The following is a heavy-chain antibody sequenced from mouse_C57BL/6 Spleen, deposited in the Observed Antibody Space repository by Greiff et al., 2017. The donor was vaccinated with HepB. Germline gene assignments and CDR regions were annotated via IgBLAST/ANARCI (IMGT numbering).Heavy chain of an antibody. Sequence: EVMLVESGGGLVQPGGSLKLSCAASGFTFSDYGMAWVRQAPRKGPEWVAFISNLAYSIYYADTVTGRFTISRENAKNTLYLEMSSLRSEDTAMYYCARKGDYYGSSYRYFDVRGTGNTVHGFS. CDR1: GFTFSDYG. CDR2: ISNLAYSI. CDR3: ARKGDYYGSSYRYFDV. J-gene: IGHJ1*03. D-gene: IGHD1-1*01. V-gene: IGHV5-15*01.